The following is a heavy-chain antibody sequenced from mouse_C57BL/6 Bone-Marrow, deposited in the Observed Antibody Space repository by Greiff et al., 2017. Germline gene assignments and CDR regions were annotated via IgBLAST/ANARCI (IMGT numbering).Heavy chain of an antibody. CDR3: TRDGYDGDWFAY. D-gene: IGHD2-2*01. CDR1: GYTFTSYW. Sequence: VQLQQSGTVLARPGASVKMSCKTSGYTFTSYWMHWVKQRPGQGLEWIGAIYPGNSDTSYNQKFKGKAKLTAVTSASTAYMELSSLTNEDAAVYYCTRDGYDGDWFAYWGQGTLVTVSA. V-gene: IGHV1-5*01. J-gene: IGHJ3*01. CDR2: IYPGNSDT.